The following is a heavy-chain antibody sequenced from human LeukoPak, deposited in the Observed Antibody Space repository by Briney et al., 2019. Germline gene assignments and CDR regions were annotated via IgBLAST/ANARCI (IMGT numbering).Heavy chain of an antibody. CDR3: ARDNYYDSSGYYKLPGY. J-gene: IGHJ4*02. D-gene: IGHD3-22*01. V-gene: IGHV3-30*02. CDR1: GFIFNTYV. Sequence: GGSLRLSCAASGFIFNTYVMHWVRQAPGKGLEWLAFIRYDGSNKNYADSVKGRFTISRDNTKNSLYLQMNSLRAEDTAVYYCARDNYYDSSGYYKLPGYWGQGTLVTVSS. CDR2: IRYDGSNK.